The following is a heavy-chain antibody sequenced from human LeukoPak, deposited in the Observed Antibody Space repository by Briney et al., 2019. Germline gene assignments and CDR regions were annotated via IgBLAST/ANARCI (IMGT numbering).Heavy chain of an antibody. Sequence: GGSLRISCKGSGYSFPSYWITWVRQMPGKGLEWMGRIDPSDSYTNYSPSFQGHVTISADKSISTAYLQWSSLKASDTAMYYCARSYSGYDYLDYWGQGTLVTVSS. D-gene: IGHD5-12*01. CDR2: IDPSDSYT. CDR3: ARSYSGYDYLDY. J-gene: IGHJ4*02. V-gene: IGHV5-10-1*01. CDR1: GYSFPSYW.